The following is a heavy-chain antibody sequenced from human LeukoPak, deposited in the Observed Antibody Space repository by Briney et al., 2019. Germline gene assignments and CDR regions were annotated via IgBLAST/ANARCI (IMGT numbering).Heavy chain of an antibody. CDR2: IRSRTSDYAT. Sequence: GGSLRLSCAASGFTFSSYSMNWVRQAPGKGLEWVGRIRSRTSDYATAYAASVKGRFTISRDDSKNTAYLQMNSLRTEDTAVYYCTRHLIDYWGQGTLVTVSS. CDR3: TRHLIDY. V-gene: IGHV3-73*01. CDR1: GFTFSSYS. J-gene: IGHJ4*02.